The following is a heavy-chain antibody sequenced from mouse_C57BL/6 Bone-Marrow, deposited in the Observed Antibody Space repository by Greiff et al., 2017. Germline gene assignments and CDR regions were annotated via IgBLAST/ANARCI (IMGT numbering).Heavy chain of an antibody. CDR1: GFSLTSYG. V-gene: IGHV2-4*01. CDR3: AKSLYYYGSSLYAMDY. J-gene: IGHJ4*01. Sequence: VKLVESGPGLVQPSQSLSITCTVSGFSLTSYGVHWVRQPPGKGLEWLGVIWSGGSTDYNAAFISRLSISKDNSKSQVFFKMNSLQADDTAIYYCAKSLYYYGSSLYAMDYWGQGTSVTVSS. D-gene: IGHD1-1*01. CDR2: IWSGGST.